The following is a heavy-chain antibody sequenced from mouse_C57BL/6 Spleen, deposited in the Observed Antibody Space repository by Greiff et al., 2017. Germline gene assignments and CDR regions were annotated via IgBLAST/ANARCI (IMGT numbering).Heavy chain of an antibody. CDR3: ARSVIYDGRYYAMDY. V-gene: IGHV1-82*01. CDR2: IYPGDGDT. D-gene: IGHD2-3*01. J-gene: IGHJ4*01. Sequence: VQLQQSGPELVKPGASVKISCKASGYAFSSSWMNWVKQRPGKGLEWIGRIYPGDGDTNYNGKFKGKATLTADKSSSTAYMQLSSLTSEDSAVYFCARSVIYDGRYYAMDYWGQGTSVTVSS. CDR1: GYAFSSSW.